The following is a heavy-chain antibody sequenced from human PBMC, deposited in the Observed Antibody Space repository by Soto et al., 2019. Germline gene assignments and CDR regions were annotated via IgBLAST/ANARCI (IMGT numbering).Heavy chain of an antibody. J-gene: IGHJ4*02. Sequence: EVQLVESGGGLVQPGGSLRLSCAASGFTFSSYSMNWVRQAPGKGLEWVSYISSSSSTIYYADSVKGRFTISRDNAKNPLYLQMNSLRAEDTAVYYCARVGTVLDYWGQGTLVTVSS. CDR3: ARVGTVLDY. CDR1: GFTFSSYS. D-gene: IGHD4-17*01. V-gene: IGHV3-48*01. CDR2: ISSSSSTI.